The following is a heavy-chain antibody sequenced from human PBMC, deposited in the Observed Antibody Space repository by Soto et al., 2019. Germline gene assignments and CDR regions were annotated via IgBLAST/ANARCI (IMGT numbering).Heavy chain of an antibody. CDR1: GGTFSSYT. J-gene: IGHJ4*02. D-gene: IGHD4-17*01. CDR2: IIPILGIA. V-gene: IGHV1-69*02. CDR3: ARLDYGDLDDY. Sequence: QVQLVQSGAEVKKPGSSVKVSCKASGGTFSSYTISWVRQAPGQGLEWMGRIIPILGIANYAQKFQGRVTITADNSTGTAYMELSSLRSEDTAVDYCARLDYGDLDDYWGQGTLVTVSS.